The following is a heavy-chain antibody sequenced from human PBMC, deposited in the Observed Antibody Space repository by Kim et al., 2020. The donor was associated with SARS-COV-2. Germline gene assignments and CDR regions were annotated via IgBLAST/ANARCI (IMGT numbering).Heavy chain of an antibody. CDR3: ARESCSGGSCYYYGMDG. CDR2: IYHSGST. J-gene: IGHJ6*02. CDR1: GGSISSSNW. D-gene: IGHD2-15*01. Sequence: SETLSLTCAVSGGSISSSNWWSWVRQPPGKGLEWIGEIYHSGSTNYNPSLKSRVTISVDKSKNQFSLKLSSVTAADTAVYYCARESCSGGSCYYYGMDGWGQGATGTVSS. V-gene: IGHV4-4*02.